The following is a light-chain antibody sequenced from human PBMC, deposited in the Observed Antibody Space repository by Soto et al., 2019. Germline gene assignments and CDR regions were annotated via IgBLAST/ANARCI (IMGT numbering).Light chain of an antibody. Sequence: IQVAQYPSSMSGSVGDRVAITFRASQSISSWLAWYQQKPGKAPKLLIYDASSLESGVPSRFSGSGSGTEFTLTISRLQTDDFATYSCQQYNSLMTFGQGTRLEI. CDR1: QSISSW. J-gene: IGKJ5*01. CDR3: QQYNSLMT. CDR2: DAS. V-gene: IGKV1-5*01.